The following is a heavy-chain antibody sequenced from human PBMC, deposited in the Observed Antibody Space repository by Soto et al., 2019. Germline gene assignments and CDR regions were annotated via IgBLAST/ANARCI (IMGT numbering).Heavy chain of an antibody. D-gene: IGHD6-19*01. CDR1: GGSLSSSSYY. J-gene: IGHJ6*02. CDR3: ARHREGYSSGWYGDQTYYYYGMDV. Sequence: QLQLQESGPGLVKPSETLSLTCTVSGGSLSSSSYYWGWIRQPPVQGLECIGNIYYSGRTYYNPSLTSRVTLYVDRAENQFSLKLSSATAADTAVYYCARHREGYSSGWYGDQTYYYYGMDVWGQGTTVTVSS. CDR2: IYYSGRT. V-gene: IGHV4-39*01.